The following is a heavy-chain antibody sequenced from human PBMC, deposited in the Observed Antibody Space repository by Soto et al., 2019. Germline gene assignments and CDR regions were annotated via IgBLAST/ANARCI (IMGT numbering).Heavy chain of an antibody. Sequence: SETLSLTCAVYGGSFSGYYWSWIRQPPGKGLEWIGEINHSGSTNYKWSLKRRLTISVDTSKDQFSLKLISVTAADTAVYYCARKYDSSGYYYAWGQGTLVTVSS. V-gene: IGHV4-34*01. D-gene: IGHD3-22*01. J-gene: IGHJ5*02. CDR2: INHSGST. CDR1: GGSFSGYY. CDR3: ARKYDSSGYYYA.